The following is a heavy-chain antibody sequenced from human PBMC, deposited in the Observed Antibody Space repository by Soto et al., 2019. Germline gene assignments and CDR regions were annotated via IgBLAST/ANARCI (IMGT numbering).Heavy chain of an antibody. D-gene: IGHD1-20*01. Sequence: KSGGSLRLSCAASGFTFSNAWMTWVRQAPGKGLEWVGRIKSKTDGGTTDYAAAVKGRFTISRDDSKNTVYLQMNGLEAEDTAVYYCSTKRTGITTIGPGYWGQGTLVTVSS. J-gene: IGHJ4*02. CDR3: STKRTGITTIGPGY. CDR1: GFTFSNAW. CDR2: IKSKTDGGTT. V-gene: IGHV3-15*01.